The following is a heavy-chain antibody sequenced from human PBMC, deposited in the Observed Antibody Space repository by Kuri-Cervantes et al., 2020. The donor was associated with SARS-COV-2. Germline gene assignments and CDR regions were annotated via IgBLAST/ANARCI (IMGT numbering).Heavy chain of an antibody. CDR2: ISSSGSTI. D-gene: IGHD7-27*01. CDR1: GFTFSDYY. CDR3: ARDLRLGKSHDY. Sequence: GESLKISCAASGFTFSDYYMTWIRQAPGKGLEWVSYISSSGSTIYYADSVKGRFAISRDNAKNSLYLQMNSLRAEDTAVYYCARDLRLGKSHDYWGQGTLVTVSS. J-gene: IGHJ4*02. V-gene: IGHV3-11*04.